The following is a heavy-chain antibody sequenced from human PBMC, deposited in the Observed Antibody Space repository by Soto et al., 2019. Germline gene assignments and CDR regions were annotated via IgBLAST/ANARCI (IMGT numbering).Heavy chain of an antibody. CDR1: GDSIDNYY. J-gene: IGHJ5*02. CDR2: IYYSGST. Sequence: SETLSLTCTVSGDSIDNYYWSWIRQSPGRGLEWIGYIYYSGSTNYNPSLKSRVTISVDTSKNQFSLKLSSVTAADTAVYYCARDNDWFDPWGQGTLVTVSS. V-gene: IGHV4-59*12. CDR3: ARDNDWFDP.